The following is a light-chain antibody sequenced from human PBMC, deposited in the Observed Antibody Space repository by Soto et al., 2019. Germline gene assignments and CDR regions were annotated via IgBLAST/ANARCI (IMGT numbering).Light chain of an antibody. Sequence: DIVMAQSPDSLAVSLGERATLNCKSSHTVFYAWRNKSALAWYRQVPGQHPEVIIYWASIRESGVPDRFSGSGSGTDFTLTISSLQSADVAFYFCQQYYSPPWTFGQGTKVDIK. CDR3: QQYYSPPWT. V-gene: IGKV4-1*01. J-gene: IGKJ1*01. CDR2: WAS. CDR1: HTVFYAWRNKSA.